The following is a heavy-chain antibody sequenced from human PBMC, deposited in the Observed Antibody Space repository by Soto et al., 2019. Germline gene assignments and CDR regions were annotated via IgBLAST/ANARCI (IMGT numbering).Heavy chain of an antibody. V-gene: IGHV3-21*01. CDR2: ISSSSSYI. Sequence: EVQLVESGGGPVKPGGSLRLSCAASGFTFSSYSMNWVRQAPGKGLEWVSSISSSSSYIYYADSVKGRFTISRDNAKNSLYLQMNSLRAEDTAVYYCARDGYCSGGSCYTLYYYYYGMDVWGQGTTVTVSS. D-gene: IGHD2-15*01. J-gene: IGHJ6*02. CDR3: ARDGYCSGGSCYTLYYYYYGMDV. CDR1: GFTFSSYS.